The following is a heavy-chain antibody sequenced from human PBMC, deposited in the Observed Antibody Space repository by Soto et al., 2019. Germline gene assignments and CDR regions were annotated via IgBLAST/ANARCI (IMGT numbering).Heavy chain of an antibody. J-gene: IGHJ4*02. D-gene: IGHD4-17*01. CDR3: ARGDSTVSSVFGY. V-gene: IGHV4-31*03. Sequence: QVQLQESGPGLVKPSQTLSLTCTVSGGPFSSGGYYWSWIRQEPGKGLEWIGYIYQNGDTSYNPSLKSRVTISADTSKTQFSLKLSSVTAADTAVYYCARGDSTVSSVFGYWGQGMLVTVSS. CDR2: IYQNGDT. CDR1: GGPFSSGGYY.